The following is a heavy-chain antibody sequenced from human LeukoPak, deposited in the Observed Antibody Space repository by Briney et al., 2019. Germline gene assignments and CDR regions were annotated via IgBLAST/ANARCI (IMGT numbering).Heavy chain of an antibody. J-gene: IGHJ5*02. CDR2: IYYSGST. Sequence: SETLSLTCTVSGGSISSSSYYWGWIRQPPGKGLEWIGSIYYSGSTYYNPSLKSRVTISVDTSKNQFSLKLSSVTAADTAVYYCARHWPPWVWFGELLPNNWFDPWGQGTLVTVSS. CDR3: ARHWPPWVWFGELLPNNWFDP. D-gene: IGHD3-10*01. CDR1: GGSISSSSYY. V-gene: IGHV4-39*01.